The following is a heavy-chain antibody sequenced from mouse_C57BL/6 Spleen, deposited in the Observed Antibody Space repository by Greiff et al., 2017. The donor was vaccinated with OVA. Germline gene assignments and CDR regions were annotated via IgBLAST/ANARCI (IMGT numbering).Heavy chain of an antibody. CDR1: GYTFTSYW. CDR3: ARGYDDSANWDVGDAKDY. J-gene: IGHJ4*01. Sequence: QVQLQQPGAELVKPGASVKLSCKASGYTFTSYWMHWVKQRPGRGLEWIGWIDPNSGGTKYNEKFKSKATLTVDKPSSTAYMQLSSLTSEDSAVYYCARGYDDSANWDVGDAKDYWGQGTSVTVSS. CDR2: IDPNSGGT. D-gene: IGHD4-1*01. V-gene: IGHV1-72*01.